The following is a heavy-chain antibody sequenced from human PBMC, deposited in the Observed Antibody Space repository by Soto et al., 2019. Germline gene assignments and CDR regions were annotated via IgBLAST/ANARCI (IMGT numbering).Heavy chain of an antibody. CDR2: IYSGGST. V-gene: IGHV3-53*04. Sequence: EVQLVESGGGLVQPGGSLRLSCAASGFTVSSNYMSWVRQAPGKGLEWVSVIYSGGSTYYADSVKGRFTISRHNSKNTLYLQMNNLRAEDTAVYYCARGYYDYIWGSYRSYYFDYWGQGTLVTVSS. CDR1: GFTVSSNY. D-gene: IGHD3-16*02. CDR3: ARGYYDYIWGSYRSYYFDY. J-gene: IGHJ4*02.